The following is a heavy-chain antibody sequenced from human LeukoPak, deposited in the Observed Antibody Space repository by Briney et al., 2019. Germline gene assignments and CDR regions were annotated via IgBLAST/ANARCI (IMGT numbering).Heavy chain of an antibody. J-gene: IGHJ5*02. CDR1: GGSFSGYY. Sequence: SETLSLTCAVYGGSFSGYYWSWIRQPPGKGLEWIGYISYTGSTNYHPSLKSRVTISVDTSKNQFSLRLTSVTAADTAVYYCAKLWGGSVIWVDPWGPGTLVTVSS. V-gene: IGHV4-59*01. CDR2: ISYTGST. CDR3: AKLWGGSVIWVDP. D-gene: IGHD1-26*01.